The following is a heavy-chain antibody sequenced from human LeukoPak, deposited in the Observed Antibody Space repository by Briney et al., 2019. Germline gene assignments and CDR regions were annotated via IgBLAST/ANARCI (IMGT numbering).Heavy chain of an antibody. J-gene: IGHJ4*02. CDR3: AKDYGGNYFDY. V-gene: IGHV3-33*06. D-gene: IGHD4-23*01. Sequence: PGGSLRLSCAASGSTFSSYGMHWVRQAPGKGLEWVAVIWYDGSNKYYADSVKGRFTISRDNSKNTLYLQMNSLRAEDTAVYYCAKDYGGNYFDYWGQGTLVTVSS. CDR1: GSTFSSYG. CDR2: IWYDGSNK.